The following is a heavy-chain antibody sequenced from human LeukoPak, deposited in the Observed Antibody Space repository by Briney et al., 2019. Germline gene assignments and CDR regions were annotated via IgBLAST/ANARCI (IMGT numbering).Heavy chain of an antibody. V-gene: IGHV4-39*07. CDR3: ARVGGYCSGGSCYSGAIPFDY. Sequence: PSETLSLTCTVSGGSISSSSYYWGWIRQPPGKGLEWIGSIYYSGSTYYNPSLKSRVTISVDTSKNQFSLKLSSVTAADTAVYYCARVGGYCSGGSCYSGAIPFDYWGQGTLVTVSS. CDR2: IYYSGST. D-gene: IGHD2-15*01. CDR1: GGSISSSSYY. J-gene: IGHJ4*02.